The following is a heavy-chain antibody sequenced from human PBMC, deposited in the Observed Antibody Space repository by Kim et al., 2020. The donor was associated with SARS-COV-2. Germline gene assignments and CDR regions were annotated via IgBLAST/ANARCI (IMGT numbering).Heavy chain of an antibody. V-gene: IGHV3-33*08. Sequence: GGSLRLSCAASGFTFSSYGMHWVRQAPGKGLEWVAGTYDDGSSKFYGGSVRGRFTISRDNSKNTLYLQMNSLRAEDAAVYYCVGVLTDYPDYWGQGTLVTVSS. CDR3: VGVLTDYPDY. CDR2: TYDDGSSK. D-gene: IGHD3-9*01. J-gene: IGHJ4*02. CDR1: GFTFSSYG.